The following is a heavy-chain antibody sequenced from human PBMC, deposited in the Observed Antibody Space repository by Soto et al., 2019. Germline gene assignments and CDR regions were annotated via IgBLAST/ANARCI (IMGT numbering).Heavy chain of an antibody. CDR2: INSDGSST. V-gene: IGHV3-74*01. D-gene: IGHD1-26*01. CDR3: AGGGSLTWSFVL. CDR1: GFTFSSYW. J-gene: IGHJ2*01. Sequence: EVQLVESGGGLVQPGGSLRLSCAASGFTFSSYWMHWVRQAPGKGLVWVSRINSDGSSTSYADSVKGRFTISRDNAKNTLYLQMNSLRAEDTGVYYWAGGGSLTWSFVLWGRGPLVTVSS.